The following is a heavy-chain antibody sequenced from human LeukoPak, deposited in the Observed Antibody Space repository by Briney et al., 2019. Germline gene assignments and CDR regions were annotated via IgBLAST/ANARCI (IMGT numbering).Heavy chain of an antibody. CDR1: GFTFSDYY. CDR3: AKPYYIAAAGMGRVIDY. CDR2: ISGSGGST. D-gene: IGHD6-13*01. J-gene: IGHJ4*02. Sequence: GGSLRLSCAASGFTFSDYYMSWVRQAPGKGLEWVSAISGSGGSTYYADSVKGRFTISRDNSKNTLYLQMNSLRAEDTAVYYCAKPYYIAAAGMGRVIDYWGQGTLVTVSS. V-gene: IGHV3-23*01.